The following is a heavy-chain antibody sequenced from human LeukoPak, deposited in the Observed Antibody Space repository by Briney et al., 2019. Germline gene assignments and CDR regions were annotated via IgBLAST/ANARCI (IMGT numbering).Heavy chain of an antibody. CDR3: ARDITGTTRKYYYYYMDV. CDR2: ISSSGSTI. Sequence: GGSLRLSGAASGFTFSDYYMSWIRQAPGKGLEWVSYISSSGSTIYYADSVKGRFTISRDNAKNSLYLQMNSLRAEDTAVYYCARDITGTTRKYYYYYMDVWGKGTTVTVSS. D-gene: IGHD1-7*01. CDR1: GFTFSDYY. J-gene: IGHJ6*03. V-gene: IGHV3-11*04.